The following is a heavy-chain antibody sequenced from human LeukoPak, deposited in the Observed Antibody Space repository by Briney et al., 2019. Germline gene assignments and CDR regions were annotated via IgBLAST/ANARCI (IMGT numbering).Heavy chain of an antibody. CDR2: IIPIFGTA. CDR3: ARGSYYGGGIDY. CDR1: GGTFSSYA. J-gene: IGHJ4*02. Sequence: SVKVSCKASGGTFSSYAISWVRQAPGQGLEWVGGIIPIFGTANYAQKFQGRVTITTDESTSTAYMELSSLRSEDTAVYYCARGSYYGGGIDYWGQGTLVTVSS. V-gene: IGHV1-69*05. D-gene: IGHD1-26*01.